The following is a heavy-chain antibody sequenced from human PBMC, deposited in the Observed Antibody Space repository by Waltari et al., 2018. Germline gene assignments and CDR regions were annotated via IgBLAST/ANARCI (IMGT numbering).Heavy chain of an antibody. D-gene: IGHD5-12*01. J-gene: IGHJ4*02. CDR1: GGSLSSYY. CDR2: INTSGNT. Sequence: QVQLQESGPGLVKPSETLSPPCTVSGGSLSSYYWSWIRQPAGEGLEWIGRINTSGNTKFNPSLESRVTVSVDTSKNQFSLKLSSVTAADTAVYYCARSYSGYDYDSWGQGTLVTVSS. CDR3: ARSYSGYDYDS. V-gene: IGHV4-4*07.